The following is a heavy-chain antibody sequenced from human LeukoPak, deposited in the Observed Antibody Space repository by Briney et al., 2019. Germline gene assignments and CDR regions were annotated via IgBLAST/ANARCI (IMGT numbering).Heavy chain of an antibody. Sequence: GESLKISCKGFGYSFTSYWIGWVRQMPGKGLEWTGIIYPGDPDTRYSPSFQGQVTISADKSISTAYLQWSSLKASDTAMYYCARSHSSGWFPSDYWGQGTLVTVTS. CDR2: IYPGDPDT. CDR1: GYSFTSYW. CDR3: ARSHSSGWFPSDY. V-gene: IGHV5-51*01. D-gene: IGHD6-19*01. J-gene: IGHJ4*02.